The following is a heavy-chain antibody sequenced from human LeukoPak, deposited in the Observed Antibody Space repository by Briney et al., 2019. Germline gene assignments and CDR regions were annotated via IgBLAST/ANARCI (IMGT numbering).Heavy chain of an antibody. Sequence: GRSLRLSCAASGFTFSSYAMHWVRQAPGKGLEWVAVISYDGSNKYYADSVKGRFTISRDNSKNTLYLQMNSLRAEDTAVYYCARDKGQWLVEGAFDIWGQGTMVTVSS. J-gene: IGHJ3*02. D-gene: IGHD6-19*01. V-gene: IGHV3-30-3*01. CDR3: ARDKGQWLVEGAFDI. CDR2: ISYDGSNK. CDR1: GFTFSSYA.